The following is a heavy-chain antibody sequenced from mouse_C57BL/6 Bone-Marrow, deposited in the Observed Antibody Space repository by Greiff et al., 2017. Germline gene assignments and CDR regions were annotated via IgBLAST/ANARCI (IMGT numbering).Heavy chain of an antibody. J-gene: IGHJ2*01. CDR1: GYTFTSYW. CDR2: IDPSDSYT. V-gene: IGHV1-69*01. Sequence: QVQLQQPGAELVMPGASVKLSCKASGYTFTSYWMHWVKQRPGQGLEWIGEIDPSDSYTNYNQKFKGKSTLTVDKYSSTAYMQLSSLTSEDSAVYYWARDGDKNFDYGGQGNTRTVSS. D-gene: IGHD3-3*01. CDR3: ARDGDKNFDY.